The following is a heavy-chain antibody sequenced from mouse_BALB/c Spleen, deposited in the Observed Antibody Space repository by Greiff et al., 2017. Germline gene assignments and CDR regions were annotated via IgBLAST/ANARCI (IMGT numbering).Heavy chain of an antibody. Sequence: EVHLVESGGGLVKPGGSLKLSCAASGFTFSSYAMSWVRQTPEKRLEWVASISSGGSTYYPDSVKGRFTISRDNARNILYLQMSSLRSEDTAMYYCAKELGGAMDYWGQGTSVTVSS. J-gene: IGHJ4*01. D-gene: IGHD4-1*01. V-gene: IGHV5-6-5*01. CDR2: ISSGGST. CDR3: AKELGGAMDY. CDR1: GFTFSSYA.